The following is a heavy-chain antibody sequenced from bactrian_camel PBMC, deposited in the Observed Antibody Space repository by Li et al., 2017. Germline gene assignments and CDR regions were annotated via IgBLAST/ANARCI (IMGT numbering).Heavy chain of an antibody. CDR2: IIHRDGT. CDR1: GDGFGNCG. D-gene: IGHD4*01. J-gene: IGHJ4*01. CDR3: AAAPAYHVDYACRFG. Sequence: HVQLVESGGNSVQAGGSLKLSCLASGDGFGNCGGMAWYRQGSGSDGNPAGTIFGRVPVAIIHRDGTTNADSVKGRFTISQDNAKNTLYLQMNNLKTEDTALYYCAAAPAYHVDYACRFGWGQGTQVTVS. V-gene: IGHV3S53*01.